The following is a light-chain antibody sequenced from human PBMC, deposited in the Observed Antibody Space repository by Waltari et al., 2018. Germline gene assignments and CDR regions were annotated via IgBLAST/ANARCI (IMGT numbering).Light chain of an antibody. V-gene: IGLV3-25*03. CDR2: RDK. Sequence: SPDLTQPPSVSVSPGQTATITSFGAKLPKPYVKWYQQRPGQVPVMLIYRDKERPSGIPERFSGSTSGTRATLTIRGAQAEDEAHYYCQSSDSSVTFAVFGGGTKLTVL. CDR3: QSSDSSVTFAV. CDR1: KLPKPY. J-gene: IGLJ2*01.